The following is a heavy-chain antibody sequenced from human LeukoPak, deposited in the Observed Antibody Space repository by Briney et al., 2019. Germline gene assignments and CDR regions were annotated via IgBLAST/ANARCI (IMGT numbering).Heavy chain of an antibody. CDR3: AREYYYDSSGSPNCMDV. J-gene: IGHJ6*03. CDR2: ISSSSSYI. Sequence: AGGSLGLSCAASGFTFSSYSMNWVRQAPGKGLEWVSSISSSSSYIYYADSVKGRFTISRDNAKNSLYLQMNSLRAEDTAVYYCAREYYYDSSGSPNCMDVWGKGTTVTVSS. D-gene: IGHD3-22*01. V-gene: IGHV3-21*01. CDR1: GFTFSSYS.